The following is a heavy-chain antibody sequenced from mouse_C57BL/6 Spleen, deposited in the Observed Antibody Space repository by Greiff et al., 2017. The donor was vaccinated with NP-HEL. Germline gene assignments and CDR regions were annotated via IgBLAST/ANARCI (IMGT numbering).Heavy chain of an antibody. J-gene: IGHJ4*01. V-gene: IGHV1-76*01. CDR2: IYPGSGDT. Sequence: VQLQQSGAELVRPGASVKLSCKASGYTFTDYCINWVKQRPGQGLEWIASIYPGSGDTYYNEKFKGKATLTAEKSSSTAYMQLSSLTSEDSAVYLCARGVGLYDHAMDYWGQGTSVTVPS. CDR1: GYTFTDYC. D-gene: IGHD1-1*01. CDR3: ARGVGLYDHAMDY.